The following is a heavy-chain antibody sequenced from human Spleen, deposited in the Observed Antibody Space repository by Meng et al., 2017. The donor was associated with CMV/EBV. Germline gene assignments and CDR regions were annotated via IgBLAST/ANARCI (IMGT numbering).Heavy chain of an antibody. D-gene: IGHD3-16*01. CDR2: ISAYNGDT. V-gene: IGHV1-18*01. CDR3: ARGEVGKPCGMDV. Sequence: ASVQDSCKASGYTFTNYGITWVRQHPGQGLEWMGWISAYNGDTNYAQNIQGRVTMTTDTSTSTAYMELRSLRSDDTAVYYCARGEVGKPCGMDVWGQGTTVTVSS. J-gene: IGHJ6*02. CDR1: GYTFTNYG.